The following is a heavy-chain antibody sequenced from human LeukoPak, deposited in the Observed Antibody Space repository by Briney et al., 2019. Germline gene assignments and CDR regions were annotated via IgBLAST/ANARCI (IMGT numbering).Heavy chain of an antibody. V-gene: IGHV4-59*12. J-gene: IGHJ4*02. D-gene: IGHD6-13*01. Sequence: SETLSLTCTVSGGSISGYYWSWLRQPPGKGLEWIGSIYYSGSTYYNPSLKSRVTISVDTSKNQFSPKLSSVTAADTAVYYCARAQGYSSSWPFDYWGQGTLVTVSS. CDR3: ARAQGYSSSWPFDY. CDR1: GGSISGYY. CDR2: IYYSGST.